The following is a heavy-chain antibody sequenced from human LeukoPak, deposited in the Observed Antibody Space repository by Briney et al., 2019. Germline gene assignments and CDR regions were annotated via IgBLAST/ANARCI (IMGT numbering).Heavy chain of an antibody. CDR2: ISSSSSYI. V-gene: IGHV3-21*01. CDR1: GFTFSSYS. Sequence: GALRLSCAASGFTFSSYSMNWVRQAPGKGLEWVSSISSSSSYIYYADSVKGRFTISRDNAKNSLYLQMNSLRAEDTAVYYCASSGLPNWFDPWGQGTLVTVSS. D-gene: IGHD3-22*01. CDR3: ASSGLPNWFDP. J-gene: IGHJ5*02.